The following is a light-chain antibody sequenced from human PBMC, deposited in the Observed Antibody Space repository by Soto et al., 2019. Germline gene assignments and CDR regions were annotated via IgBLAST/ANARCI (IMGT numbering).Light chain of an antibody. CDR2: KAS. J-gene: IGKJ2*02. V-gene: IGKV1-5*03. CDR1: QSISTW. Sequence: DIQMTQSPSTLSASVGDRVTITCRASQSISTWLAWYQQKPGKAPKLLIYKASSLESGVPSRFRGSGSGTEFTLTISSLQPDDFATYYCQQYNNRGTFGQGTKLEIK. CDR3: QQYNNRGT.